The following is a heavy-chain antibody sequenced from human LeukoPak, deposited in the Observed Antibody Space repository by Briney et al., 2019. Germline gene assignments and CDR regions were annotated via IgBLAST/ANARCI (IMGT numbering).Heavy chain of an antibody. V-gene: IGHV1-18*01. CDR1: RDTFSSYA. CDR3: AREMRAYIAVVPAALGY. D-gene: IGHD2-2*01. Sequence: ATVKLSCKASRDTFSSYAISWVRQAPRQRLEWMGWIRAYNGNTIYAQKPQGRLTKHTHTSTSRAHMELRRLIPDDTAVYYCAREMRAYIAVVPAALGYWGQGTLVTVSS. J-gene: IGHJ4*02. CDR2: IRAYNGNT.